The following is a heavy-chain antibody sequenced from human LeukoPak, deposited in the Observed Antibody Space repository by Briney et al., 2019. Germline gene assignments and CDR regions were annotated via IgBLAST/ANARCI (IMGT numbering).Heavy chain of an antibody. Sequence: PSETLSLTCTVSGGSISNYYWNWIRPPPGKRLEWIGSVYHSGNTNYNPSLGSRVTMSVDTSKNQFSLKLNSVTATDTAVYYCARRISGDYGNWLDPWGQGTLVTVSS. V-gene: IGHV4-59*01. CDR3: ARRISGDYGNWLDP. J-gene: IGHJ5*02. CDR1: GGSISNYY. CDR2: VYHSGNT. D-gene: IGHD4-17*01.